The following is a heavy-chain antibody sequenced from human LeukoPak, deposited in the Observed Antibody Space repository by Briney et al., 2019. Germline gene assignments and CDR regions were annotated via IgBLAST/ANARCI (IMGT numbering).Heavy chain of an antibody. CDR3: ARIPSPGWFDP. Sequence: SETLSLTCTVSGVSISSSNSYWGWIRQPPGKGLEWIGSIYYSGSTYYNPSLKSRVTISVDTSRNQFSLSLTSVTAADTAVYYCARIPSPGWFDPWGQGTLVTVSS. CDR2: IYYSGST. J-gene: IGHJ5*02. CDR1: GVSISSSNSY. V-gene: IGHV4-39*07.